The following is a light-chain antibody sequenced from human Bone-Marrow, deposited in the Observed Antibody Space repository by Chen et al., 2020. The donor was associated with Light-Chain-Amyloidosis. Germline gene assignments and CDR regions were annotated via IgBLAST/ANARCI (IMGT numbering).Light chain of an antibody. Sequence: QSALPHPACVHGPPGQSPTISCTGTSIDVGDDNHVSWYQQHPDKAPKLMIYEVTNRPSWVPDRFSGSKSDNTASLTISGLQTEDEADYFCSSYTITNTLVLGSGTRVTVL. CDR2: EVT. J-gene: IGLJ1*01. CDR3: SSYTITNTLV. V-gene: IGLV2-14*01. CDR1: SIDVGDDNH.